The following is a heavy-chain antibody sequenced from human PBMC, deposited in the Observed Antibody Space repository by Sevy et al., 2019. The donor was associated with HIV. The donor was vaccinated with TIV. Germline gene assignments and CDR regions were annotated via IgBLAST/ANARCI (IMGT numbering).Heavy chain of an antibody. J-gene: IGHJ3*02. V-gene: IGHV3-23*01. CDR1: GFTFRSYA. CDR2: IYGSGGTT. Sequence: GGSLRLSCAASGFTFRSYAMNWVRQAPGKGLEWVSTIYGSGGTTYYADSVKGRFTISRDNSENTLYLQMNSLRAEDTAVYFCAGGRYDSRGSFDAFDIWGQGTMVTVSS. CDR3: AGGRYDSRGSFDAFDI. D-gene: IGHD3-22*01.